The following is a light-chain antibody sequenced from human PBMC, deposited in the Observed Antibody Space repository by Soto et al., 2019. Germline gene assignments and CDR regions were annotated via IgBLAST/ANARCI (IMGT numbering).Light chain of an antibody. CDR2: GAS. V-gene: IGKV3-20*01. J-gene: IGKJ1*01. Sequence: EIVLTQSPGTLSLSPGERATLSCRASQSVSSSYLAWYQQKPGQAPRLLTYGASTRATGIPDRLSGSGSGTDFTLTISRLEPEDFAVYYCQQYGSSTWTFGQVTKVDIX. CDR3: QQYGSSTWT. CDR1: QSVSSSY.